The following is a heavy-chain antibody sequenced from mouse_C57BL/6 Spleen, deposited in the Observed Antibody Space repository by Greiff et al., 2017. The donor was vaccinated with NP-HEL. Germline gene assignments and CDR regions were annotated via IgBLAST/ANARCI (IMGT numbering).Heavy chain of an antibody. CDR2: ISSGSSTI. D-gene: IGHD1-1*01. CDR3: ARSYYGSSPAWLAY. Sequence: EVKVEESGGGLVKPGGSLKLSCAASGFTFSDYGMHWVRQAPEKGLEWVAYISSGSSTIYYADTVKGRFTISRDNAKNTLFLQMTSLRSEDTAMYYCARSYYGSSPAWLAYWGQGTLVTVSA. J-gene: IGHJ3*01. V-gene: IGHV5-17*01. CDR1: GFTFSDYG.